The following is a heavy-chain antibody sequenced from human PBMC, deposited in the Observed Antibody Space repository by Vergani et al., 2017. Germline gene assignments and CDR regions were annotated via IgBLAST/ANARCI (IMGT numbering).Heavy chain of an antibody. V-gene: IGHV4-39*01. D-gene: IGHD3-16*01. CDR3: ASGKYYSDSTSHFRARYFDV. CDR1: GDSIISRSYY. Sequence: QMQLQESGPGLVKASETLSLTCTVSGDSIISRSYYWGWIRQPPGKGLEWIGSSYNSGNGDSSSSLKSRVTISADTSKNQFSLRLTSVTAADTAVYYCASGKYYSDSTSHFRARYFDVCGRGTLVTVPS. CDR2: SYNSGNG. J-gene: IGHJ2*01.